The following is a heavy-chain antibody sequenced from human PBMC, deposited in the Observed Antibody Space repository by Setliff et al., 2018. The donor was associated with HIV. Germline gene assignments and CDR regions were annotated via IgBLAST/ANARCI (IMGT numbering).Heavy chain of an antibody. D-gene: IGHD3-16*01. CDR1: GYNFNSYG. CDR2: VSGYNGNA. CDR3: ARGALGGYFDY. Sequence: GASVKVSCKASGYNFNSYGLNWVRQAPGHGLEWMGRVSGYNGNANYAQKFQGRVTMTIDTSTTTAYMELRSLSSDDTAFYYCARGALGGYFDYWGPGTLVTVSS. V-gene: IGHV1-18*01. J-gene: IGHJ4*02.